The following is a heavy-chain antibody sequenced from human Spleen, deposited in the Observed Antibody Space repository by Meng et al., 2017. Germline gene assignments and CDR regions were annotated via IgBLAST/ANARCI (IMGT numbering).Heavy chain of an antibody. J-gene: IGHJ4*02. CDR1: GGSISSSSYY. CDR3: ARDWADSSGYSGY. CDR2: IYYSGST. D-gene: IGHD3-22*01. V-gene: IGHV4-39*07. Sequence: GSLRLSCTVSGGSISSSSYYWGWIRQPPGKGLEWIGSIYYSGSTYYNPSLKSRVTISVDTSKNQFSLKLSSVTAADTAVYYCARDWADSSGYSGYWGQGTLVTVSS.